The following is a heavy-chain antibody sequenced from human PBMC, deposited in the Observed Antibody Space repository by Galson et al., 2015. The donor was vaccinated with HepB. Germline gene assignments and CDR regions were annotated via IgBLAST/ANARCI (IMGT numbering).Heavy chain of an antibody. CDR2: TYYRSKWYN. CDR3: ARDGDLPFDY. CDR1: GDSVSSNNAA. J-gene: IGHJ4*02. V-gene: IGHV6-1*01. Sequence: CAISGDSVSSNNAAWNWIRQSPSRGLEWLGRTYYRSKWYNDYGATVKGRITFNPDTSKNHFSLHLNSVTPEDTAVYYCARDGDLPFDYWGQGTLVTVSS. D-gene: IGHD3-10*01.